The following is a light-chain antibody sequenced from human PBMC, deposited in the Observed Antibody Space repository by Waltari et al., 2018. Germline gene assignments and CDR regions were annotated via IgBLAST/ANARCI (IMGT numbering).Light chain of an antibody. V-gene: IGKV3-20*01. CDR1: QSVISNY. Sequence: EVVLTQSPDTLSLSPGERATLSCRASQSVISNYLAWYQQRPGQAPRRLIYDAFRRNTGIPDKYSGSGSGTDFTLTISRLEPEDFAVYYCQQYGDSPYTFGQGTKVEIK. CDR2: DAF. J-gene: IGKJ2*01. CDR3: QQYGDSPYT.